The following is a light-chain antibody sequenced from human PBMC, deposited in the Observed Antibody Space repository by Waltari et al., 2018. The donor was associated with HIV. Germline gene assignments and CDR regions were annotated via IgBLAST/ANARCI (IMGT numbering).Light chain of an antibody. CDR1: SSTTGAGSD. CDR2: DNP. V-gene: IGLV1-40*01. CDR3: QSYDSSLSGYV. Sequence: QSVLTQPPSVSGAPGQRVPISCTGSSSTTGAGSDVHWYQQLPGTAPKLLIYDNPNRPSGVPDRISGSKSGTSASLAITGLQAEDEADYYCQSYDSSLSGYVFGTGTKVTVL. J-gene: IGLJ1*01.